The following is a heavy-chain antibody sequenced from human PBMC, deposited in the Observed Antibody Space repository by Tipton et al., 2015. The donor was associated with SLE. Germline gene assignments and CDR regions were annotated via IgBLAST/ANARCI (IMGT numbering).Heavy chain of an antibody. CDR2: VYQSGTT. V-gene: IGHV4-59*11. CDR3: ARHHCTNGACPFDY. D-gene: IGHD2-8*01. Sequence: TLSLTCTVSGDSITNHYWSWIRQPPGKGLEWLGDVYQSGTTNSNPSLKSRVTISVDTSKNQFSLKVSSVTAADTAVYYCARHHCTNGACPFDYWGQGTLVTVSS. J-gene: IGHJ4*02. CDR1: GDSITNHY.